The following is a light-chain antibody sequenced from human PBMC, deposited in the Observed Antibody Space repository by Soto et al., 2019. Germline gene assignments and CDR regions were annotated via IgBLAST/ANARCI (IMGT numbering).Light chain of an antibody. Sequence: EMVWTPSPTTLSSSPGERSTLFCRARQSISRDLAWYQQKPGQAPRLLIYDASNRATGIPARFSGSGSGTDFTLIISSLEPEDSAIYYCQQRSSWPPVFTFGQGTRLEI. CDR3: QQRSSWPPVFT. CDR2: DAS. CDR1: QSISRD. V-gene: IGKV3-11*01. J-gene: IGKJ5*01.